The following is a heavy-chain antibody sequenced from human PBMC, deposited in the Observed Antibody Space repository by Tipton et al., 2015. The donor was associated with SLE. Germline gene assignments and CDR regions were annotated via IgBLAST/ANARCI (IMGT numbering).Heavy chain of an antibody. D-gene: IGHD2-2*01. CDR1: GVSISSRTYY. CDR2: MYYSGSI. Sequence: TLSLTCTVSGVSISSRTYYWGWIRQPPGKGLEWIGSMYYSGSIYYNPSLKSRVTISVDTSKNQFSLKLSSVTAADTAVYYCASPSPLFDSWGQGTLVTVSS. J-gene: IGHJ4*02. CDR3: ASPSPLFDS. V-gene: IGHV4-39*01.